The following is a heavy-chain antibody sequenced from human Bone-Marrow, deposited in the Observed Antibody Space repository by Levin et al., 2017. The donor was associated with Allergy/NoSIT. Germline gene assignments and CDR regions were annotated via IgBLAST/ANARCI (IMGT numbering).Heavy chain of an antibody. Sequence: GESLKISCAASGFTFSSYAMSWVRQAPGKGLEWVSAISGSGGSTYYADSVKGRFTISRDNSKNTLYLQMNSLRAEDTAVYYCAKDPPGYSSSWGFDYWGQGTLVTVSS. CDR1: GFTFSSYA. CDR3: AKDPPGYSSSWGFDY. CDR2: ISGSGGST. D-gene: IGHD6-13*01. V-gene: IGHV3-23*01. J-gene: IGHJ4*02.